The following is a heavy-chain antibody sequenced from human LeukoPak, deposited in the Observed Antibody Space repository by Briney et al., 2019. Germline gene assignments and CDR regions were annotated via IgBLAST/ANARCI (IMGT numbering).Heavy chain of an antibody. J-gene: IGHJ5*02. CDR2: IRSDGNNK. D-gene: IGHD3-22*01. CDR1: GFTFTSYG. Sequence: GGSLRLSCTASGFTFTSYGMLWVRQAPGKGLEWVAFIRSDGNNKFYTNSLKGRFTVSRDNSRNNVYLQMNSLRIEDTAVYYCARDTGDYYDSSGYYYAGWFDPWGQGTLVTASS. V-gene: IGHV3-30*02. CDR3: ARDTGDYYDSSGYYYAGWFDP.